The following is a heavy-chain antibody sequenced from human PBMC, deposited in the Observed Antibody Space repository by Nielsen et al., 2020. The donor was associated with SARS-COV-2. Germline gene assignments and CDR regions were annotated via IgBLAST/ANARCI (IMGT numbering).Heavy chain of an antibody. Sequence: SLKISCAASGFTFSGYGMHWVRQAPGKGLEWVAVIWYDGSNKYHADSVKGRFTISRDNSKNTLFLQMNNLRAEDTAVYYCARDRCTSYNCAKLGGYMDVWGKGTTVTVSS. V-gene: IGHV3-33*01. D-gene: IGHD1-1*01. CDR1: GFTFSGYG. J-gene: IGHJ6*03. CDR3: ARDRCTSYNCAKLGGYMDV. CDR2: IWYDGSNK.